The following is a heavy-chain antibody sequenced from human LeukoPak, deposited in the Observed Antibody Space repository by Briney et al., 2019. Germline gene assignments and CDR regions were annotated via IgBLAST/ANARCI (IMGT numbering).Heavy chain of an antibody. CDR2: ISSSSSYI. CDR3: ARGGYCSSTSCRDFDY. V-gene: IGHV3-21*01. J-gene: IGHJ4*02. D-gene: IGHD2-2*01. CDR1: GFTFSSYS. Sequence: GSLRLSCAASGFTFSSYSMNWVRQAPGQGLEWVSSISSSSSYIYYADSVKGRFTISRDNAKNSLYLQMNSLRAEDTAVYYCARGGYCSSTSCRDFDYWGQGTLVTVSS.